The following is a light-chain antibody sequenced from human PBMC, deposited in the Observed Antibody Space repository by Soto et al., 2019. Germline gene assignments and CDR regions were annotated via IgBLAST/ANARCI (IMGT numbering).Light chain of an antibody. Sequence: DTQSTQYLCSLSACVGDGVTIPCRASQSISSYLNWYQQKPGKAPKILIYKASSLESGVPSRFSVSGSGTEFSLTISSLQPDDCATYYCQQYESYSPTLGQGPRWIS. CDR3: QQYESYSPT. V-gene: IGKV1-5*03. J-gene: IGKJ1*01. CDR2: KAS. CDR1: QSISSY.